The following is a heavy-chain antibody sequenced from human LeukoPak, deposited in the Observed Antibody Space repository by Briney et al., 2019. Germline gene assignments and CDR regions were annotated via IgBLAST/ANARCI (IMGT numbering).Heavy chain of an antibody. D-gene: IGHD3-3*01. CDR2: ISSSSSYI. V-gene: IGHV3-21*01. CDR3: ARDLRRADFWSGYYTPDAFDI. J-gene: IGHJ3*02. Sequence: GGSLRLSCAASGFTLSSYSMNRVRQAPGKGLEWVSSISSSSSYIYYADSVKGRFTISRDNAKNSLYLQMNSLRAEDTAVYYCARDLRRADFWSGYYTPDAFDIWGQGTMVTVSS. CDR1: GFTLSSYS.